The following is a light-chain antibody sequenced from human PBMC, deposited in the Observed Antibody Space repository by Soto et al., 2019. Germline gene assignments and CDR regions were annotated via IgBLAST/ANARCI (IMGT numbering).Light chain of an antibody. CDR1: SSDVGSHNF. J-gene: IGLJ3*02. CDR2: EVS. Sequence: QSALTQRASVSGSPGQSITISCTGTSSDVGSHNFVSWYQQRPGKAPKLMIFEVSKRPSGVSSRFSASKSGNTASLTISGVQAEDEADYYCCSYAGTTTWVFGGGTKVTVL. V-gene: IGLV2-23*02. CDR3: CSYAGTTTWV.